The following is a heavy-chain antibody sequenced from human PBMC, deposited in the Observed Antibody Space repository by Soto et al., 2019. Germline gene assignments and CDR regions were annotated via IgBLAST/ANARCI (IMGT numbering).Heavy chain of an antibody. CDR3: ERVNYYDSSGYYGDFDY. CDR1: GFTFSIYA. D-gene: IGHD3-22*01. CDR2: ISGSGGST. Sequence: EVQLLESGGGLVQPGGSLRLSCAASGFTFSIYAMSWVRQAPGKGLEWVSAISGSGGSTYDADSVKGRFTISRDNSKNTLYLQMNSLRAEDTAVYYCERVNYYDSSGYYGDFDYWGQATLVTVSS. V-gene: IGHV3-23*01. J-gene: IGHJ4*02.